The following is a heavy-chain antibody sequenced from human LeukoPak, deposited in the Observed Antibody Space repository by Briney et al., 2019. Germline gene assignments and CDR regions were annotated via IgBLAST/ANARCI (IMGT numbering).Heavy chain of an antibody. CDR1: GFTFSSYA. D-gene: IGHD6-19*01. V-gene: IGHV3-23*01. CDR3: AKDRRDGPFSGWYIRGFDY. J-gene: IGHJ4*02. Sequence: GGSPRLSCAASGFTFSSYAMSWVRQAPGKGLEWVSAISGSGGSTYYADSVKGRFTISRDNSKNTLYLQMNSLRAEDTAVYYCAKDRRDGPFSGWYIRGFDYWGQGTLVTVSS. CDR2: ISGSGGST.